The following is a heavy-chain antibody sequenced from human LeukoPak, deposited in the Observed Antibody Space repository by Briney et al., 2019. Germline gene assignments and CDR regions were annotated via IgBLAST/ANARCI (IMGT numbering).Heavy chain of an antibody. V-gene: IGHV3-33*01. CDR2: MWYDGSDS. CDR3: ARDHTPYSYSSGYFDY. D-gene: IGHD6-19*01. Sequence: HPGRSLRLSCVASGFSLSSYGIHWVRQAPGKGLEWVAVMWYDGSDSYYADSVKGRFTISRDNSRNTLYLQMNSLRAEDTAVYYCARDHTPYSYSSGYFDYWGRGTLVTVSS. CDR1: GFSLSSYG. J-gene: IGHJ4*02.